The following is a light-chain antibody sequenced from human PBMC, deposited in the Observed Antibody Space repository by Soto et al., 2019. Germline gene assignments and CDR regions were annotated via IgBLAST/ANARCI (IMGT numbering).Light chain of an antibody. V-gene: IGLV2-11*01. Sequence: QSALAQPRSVFGSPGQSVTISCTGTSSDVGTYTYVSWYQQHPGKAPKLIIYDVIKRPSGAPDRFSGSKSGNTASLTISGLQAEDEADYYCCSYAGSYTHVFGTGTKVTVL. CDR1: SSDVGTYTY. CDR2: DVI. J-gene: IGLJ1*01. CDR3: CSYAGSYTHV.